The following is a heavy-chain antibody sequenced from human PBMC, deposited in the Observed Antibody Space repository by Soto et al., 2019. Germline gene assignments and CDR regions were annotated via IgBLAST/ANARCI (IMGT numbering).Heavy chain of an antibody. Sequence: SETLSLTCTVSGGSISSYYWSWIREPPGKELEWIGYIYYSGSTNYNPSLKSRVTISVDTSKNQFSLKLSSVTAADTAVYYCARVLRYCSSTSCYAYYYYGMDVWGQGTTVTVSS. CDR3: ARVLRYCSSTSCYAYYYYGMDV. CDR1: GGSISSYY. D-gene: IGHD2-2*01. CDR2: IYYSGST. V-gene: IGHV4-59*01. J-gene: IGHJ6*02.